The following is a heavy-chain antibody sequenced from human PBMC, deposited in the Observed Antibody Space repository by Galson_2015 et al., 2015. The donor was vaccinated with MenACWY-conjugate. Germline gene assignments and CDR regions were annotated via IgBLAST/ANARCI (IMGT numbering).Heavy chain of an antibody. V-gene: IGHV3-48*01. J-gene: IGHJ1*01. CDR1: GFTFSSYS. CDR3: ASRESSSWYRQYFQH. CDR2: ISESSSTI. D-gene: IGHD6-13*01. Sequence: SLRLSCAASGFTFSSYSMNWVRQAPGKGLEWVSYISESSSTIVYADSVKGRFTISRDNAKNSLYLQMNSLRAEDTAVYYCASRESSSWYRQYFQHWGQGTLVTVPS.